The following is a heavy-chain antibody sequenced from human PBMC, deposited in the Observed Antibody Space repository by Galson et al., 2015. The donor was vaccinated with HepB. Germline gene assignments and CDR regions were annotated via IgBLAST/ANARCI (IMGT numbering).Heavy chain of an antibody. V-gene: IGHV1-69*02. CDR3: ASRNDGSGSYRGGFDP. CDR2: IIPILGIA. CDR1: GGTFSSYT. D-gene: IGHD3-10*01. J-gene: IGHJ5*02. Sequence: SVKVSCKASGGTFSSYTISWVRQAPGQGLEWMGRIIPILGIANYAQKFQGRVTITADKSTSTAYMELSSLRSEDTAVYYCASRNDGSGSYRGGFDPWGQGTLVTVSS.